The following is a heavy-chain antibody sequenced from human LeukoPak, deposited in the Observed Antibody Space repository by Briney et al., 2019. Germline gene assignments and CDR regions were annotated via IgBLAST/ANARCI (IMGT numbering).Heavy chain of an antibody. CDR3: ARHSSRGHYYDFDF. V-gene: IGHV1-69*04. D-gene: IGHD3-22*01. Sequence: SVKVSCKASGGTFSSYAISWVQQAPGQGLEWMGRIIPILGIANYAQKFQGRVIITADRSTNTAYMELSSLRFEDSAVYFCARHSSRGHYYDFDFWGQGSLVTVSS. J-gene: IGHJ4*02. CDR2: IIPILGIA. CDR1: GGTFSSYA.